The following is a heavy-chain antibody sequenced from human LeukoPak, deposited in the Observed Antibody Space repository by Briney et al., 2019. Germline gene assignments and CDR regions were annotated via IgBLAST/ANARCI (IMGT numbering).Heavy chain of an antibody. CDR1: GFTFSSYG. Sequence: PGGSLRLSCAASGFTFSSYGMHWVRQDRGTGLEGVAVIWYDGSNKYYADSVKGRFTISRDNSKNTLYLQMNSLRAEDTAVYYCARDPLGYCSGGTCRDAFDIWGQGTMVTVSS. CDR3: ARDPLGYCSGGTCRDAFDI. J-gene: IGHJ3*02. D-gene: IGHD2-15*01. V-gene: IGHV3-33*01. CDR2: IWYDGSNK.